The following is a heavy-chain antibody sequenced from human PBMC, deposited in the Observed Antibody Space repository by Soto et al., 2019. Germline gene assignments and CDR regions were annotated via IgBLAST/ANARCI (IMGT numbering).Heavy chain of an antibody. D-gene: IGHD1-26*01. CDR1: NFSISSGYY. J-gene: IGHJ4*02. CDR3: ARNHSGSYYSVFNY. Sequence: SETLSLTCVVSNFSISSGYYWGWIRQSPGKGLEWIASIYRSGTTSYNPSLKSRVTISVDPSKNQFSLMLTAVTAADTAVYYCARNHSGSYYSVFNYWGRGSLVTVSS. CDR2: IYRSGTT. V-gene: IGHV4-38-2*01.